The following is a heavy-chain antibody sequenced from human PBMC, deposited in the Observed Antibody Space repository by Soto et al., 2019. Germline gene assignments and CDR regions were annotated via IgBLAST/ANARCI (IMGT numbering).Heavy chain of an antibody. V-gene: IGHV3-23*01. CDR2: ISGSGGST. D-gene: IGHD3-3*01. J-gene: IGHJ4*02. CDR3: AKPPRSWSGYYQFDY. Sequence: GGSLRLSCAASGFTFSSYAMSWVRQAPGKGLEWVSAISGSGGSTYYADSVKGRFTISRDNSKNTLYLQMNSLRAEDTAVYYCAKPPRSWSGYYQFDYWGQGTLVTVSS. CDR1: GFTFSSYA.